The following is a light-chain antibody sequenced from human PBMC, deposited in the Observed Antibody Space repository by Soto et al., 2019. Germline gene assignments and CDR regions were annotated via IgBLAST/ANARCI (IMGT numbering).Light chain of an antibody. Sequence: DIQMTQSPSSVSASVGDRVTITCRASQGISRWLAWYQQKPGKAPNLLIHTASILQSGVPSRFSGSGSGTEFTLTISSLQPEDFASYYCQQADSLPLTFGGGTKVDIK. CDR3: QQADSLPLT. J-gene: IGKJ4*01. CDR2: TAS. V-gene: IGKV1-12*01. CDR1: QGISRW.